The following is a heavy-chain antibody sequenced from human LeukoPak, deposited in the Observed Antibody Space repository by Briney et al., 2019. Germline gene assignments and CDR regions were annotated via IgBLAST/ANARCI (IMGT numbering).Heavy chain of an antibody. CDR2: ISYDGSNK. Sequence: QPGGSLRLSCAASGFTFSSYGMHWVRQAPGKGLEWVEVISYDGSNKYYADSVKGRFTISRDNSKNTLYLQMNSLRAEDTGVYYCAKDLRVGYGPAYYYYGMDVWGQGTTVTVSS. CDR1: GFTFSSYG. CDR3: AKDLRVGYGPAYYYYGMDV. V-gene: IGHV3-30*18. D-gene: IGHD5-18*01. J-gene: IGHJ6*01.